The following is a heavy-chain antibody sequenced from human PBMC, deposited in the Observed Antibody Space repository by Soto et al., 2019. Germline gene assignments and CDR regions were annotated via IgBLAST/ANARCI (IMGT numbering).Heavy chain of an antibody. CDR3: ATTQRHYYDSSGYYFPFDY. Sequence: GALVKVTCKVSGYTLTGLSMRWVRQAPGKGLEWMGGFDPEDGETIYAQKFQGRVTMTEDTSTDTAYMELSSLRSEDTAVYYCATTQRHYYDSSGYYFPFDYWGQGTLVTVS. CDR1: GYTLTGLS. V-gene: IGHV1-24*01. D-gene: IGHD3-22*01. CDR2: FDPEDGET. J-gene: IGHJ4*02.